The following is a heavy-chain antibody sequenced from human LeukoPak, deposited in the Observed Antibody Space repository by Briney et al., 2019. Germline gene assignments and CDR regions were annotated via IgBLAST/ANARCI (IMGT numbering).Heavy chain of an antibody. V-gene: IGHV3-21*01. CDR1: GFTFSSYE. Sequence: GGSLRLSCAASGFTFSSYEMNWVRQAPGKGLEWVSSISSSSSYIYYADSVKGRFTISRDNAKNSLYLQMNSLRAEDTAVYYCARDLRTDGMDVWGKGTTVTVSS. CDR2: ISSSSSYI. CDR3: ARDLRTDGMDV. J-gene: IGHJ6*04.